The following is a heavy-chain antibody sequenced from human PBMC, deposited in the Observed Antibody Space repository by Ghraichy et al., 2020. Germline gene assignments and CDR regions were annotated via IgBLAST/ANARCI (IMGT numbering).Heavy chain of an antibody. J-gene: IGHJ4*02. V-gene: IGHV1-18*04. CDR3: ARDGYSSDWDQSFDY. CDR1: GYTFSSHG. D-gene: IGHD6-19*01. CDR2: ISAYNGNT. Sequence: ASVKVSCKASGYTFSSHGISWVRQAPGQGLEWMGWISAYNGNTNYAQSFQGRVTMTTDTSTSTAYMEMRSLRSDDTAVYYCARDGYSSDWDQSFDYWGQGTLVTVSS.